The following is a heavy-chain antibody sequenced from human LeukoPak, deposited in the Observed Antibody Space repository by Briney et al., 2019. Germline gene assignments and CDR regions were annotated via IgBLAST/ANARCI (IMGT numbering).Heavy chain of an antibody. J-gene: IGHJ4*02. V-gene: IGHV3-21*01. CDR3: AWGPPDYFDY. CDR1: GFTFSNYA. CDR2: ISSSSSYI. D-gene: IGHD3-16*01. Sequence: GGSLRLSCAASGFTFSNYAMSWVRQAPGKGLEWVSSISSSSSYIYYADSVKGRFTISRDNAKNSLYLQMNSLRAEDTAVYYCAWGPPDYFDYWGQGTLVTVSS.